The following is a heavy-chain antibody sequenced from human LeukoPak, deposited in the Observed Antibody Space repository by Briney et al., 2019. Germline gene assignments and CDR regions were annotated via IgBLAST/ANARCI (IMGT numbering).Heavy chain of an antibody. CDR3: ARTFGYCSAGSCQHFDY. V-gene: IGHV4-59*01. CDR1: GGSISSDY. J-gene: IGHJ4*02. Sequence: SETLSLTCTVSGGSISSDYWSWIRQPPGKGLEWIGYIYNSGSTNYNPSLKSRVTISVDTSKNQFSLKLSSVTAADTAVYYCARTFGYCSAGSCQHFDYWGQGTLASVSS. D-gene: IGHD2-15*01. CDR2: IYNSGST.